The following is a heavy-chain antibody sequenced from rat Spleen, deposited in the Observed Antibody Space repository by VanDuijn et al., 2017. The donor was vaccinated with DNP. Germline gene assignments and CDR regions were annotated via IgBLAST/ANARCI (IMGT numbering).Heavy chain of an antibody. CDR3: TTLNYYASLSGYFDD. J-gene: IGHJ2*01. Sequence: EVRLVESGGDLVQPGRSLKLSCVASGFTFNNYWMTWIRQVPGKGLEWVASITGSGGTTYYPDSVKGRFTISRDNAKSTLYLQMDSLRSEDTATYYCTTLNYYASLSGYFDDWGQGVMVTVSS. V-gene: IGHV5-31*01. CDR1: GFTFNNYW. D-gene: IGHD1-12*01. CDR2: ITGSGGTT.